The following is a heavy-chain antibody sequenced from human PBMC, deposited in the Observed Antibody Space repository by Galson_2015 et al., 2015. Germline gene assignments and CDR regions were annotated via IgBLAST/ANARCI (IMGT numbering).Heavy chain of an antibody. CDR3: ATRNLLAATPSFFDY. CDR1: GYTFPSYW. CDR2: IWPGDSDT. D-gene: IGHD6-13*01. Sequence: QSGAEVKKPGESLQISCKGYGYTFPSYWIGWVRQMPGEGLEWMGIIWPGDSDTRYSPSFQGQVTISADKSISTAYLQWSSLKASDTAMYYCATRNLLAATPSFFDYWGQGTLVPVSS. J-gene: IGHJ4*02. V-gene: IGHV5-51*03.